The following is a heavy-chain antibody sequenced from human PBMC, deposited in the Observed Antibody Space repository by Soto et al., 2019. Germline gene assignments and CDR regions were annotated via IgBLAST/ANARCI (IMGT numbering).Heavy chain of an antibody. Sequence: SETLSLTCAVSGGSISSGGYSWSWIRQPPGKGLEWIGYIYHSGSTYYNPSLKSRVTISVDRSKNQFSLKLSSVTAADTAVYYCARDDTAMVYAPLYYQKQLAHDYWGQGTLVTVSS. J-gene: IGHJ4*02. CDR2: IYHSGST. CDR1: GGSISSGGYS. CDR3: ARDDTAMVYAPLYYQKQLAHDY. V-gene: IGHV4-30-2*01. D-gene: IGHD5-18*01.